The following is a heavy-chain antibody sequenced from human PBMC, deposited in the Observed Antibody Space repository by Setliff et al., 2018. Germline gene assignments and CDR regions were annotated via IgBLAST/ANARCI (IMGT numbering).Heavy chain of an antibody. D-gene: IGHD2-2*01. CDR2: ISAYTGNT. CDR1: GYTFSNYG. V-gene: IGHV1-18*01. CDR3: SRLVRYCTSTSCQGASGAEF. Sequence: ASVKVSCKASGYTFSNYGITWVRQAPGQGLEWMGWISAYTGNTKYAQKIQGRVTMTTDTSTSTAYLELRSLTSDDTAVYYCSRLVRYCTSTSCQGASGAEFWGQGTLVTVSS. J-gene: IGHJ4*02.